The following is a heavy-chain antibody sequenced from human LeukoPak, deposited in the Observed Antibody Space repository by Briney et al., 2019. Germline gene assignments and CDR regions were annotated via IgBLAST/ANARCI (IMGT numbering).Heavy chain of an antibody. J-gene: IGHJ3*02. CDR1: GGSISTYY. CDR2: IYYDGST. Sequence: PSETLSLTCTVSGGSISTYYWSWIRQSPGKGLEWSGYIYYDGSTNYNPSLKSRVTISLDMSKNQFSLKLTSVTAADTAVYYSARDLRIAARTADAFDIWGQGTMVTVSS. D-gene: IGHD6-6*01. CDR3: ARDLRIAARTADAFDI. V-gene: IGHV4-59*12.